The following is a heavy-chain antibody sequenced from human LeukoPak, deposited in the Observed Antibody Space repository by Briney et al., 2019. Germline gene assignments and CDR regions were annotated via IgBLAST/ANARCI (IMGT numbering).Heavy chain of an antibody. J-gene: IGHJ4*02. CDR3: AREGYSYGYA. CDR1: GFTFSSYW. D-gene: IGHD5-18*01. CDR2: ISSSSSYI. V-gene: IGHV3-21*01. Sequence: GGSLRLSCAASGFTFSSYWMSWVRQAPGKGLEWVSSISSSSSYIYYADSVKGRFTISRDNAKNSLYLQMNSLRAEDTAVYYCAREGYSYGYAWGQGTLVTVSS.